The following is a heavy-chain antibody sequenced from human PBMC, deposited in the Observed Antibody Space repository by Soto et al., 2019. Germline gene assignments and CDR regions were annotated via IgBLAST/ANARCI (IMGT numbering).Heavy chain of an antibody. D-gene: IGHD3-10*01. CDR1: GGSISSGGYY. V-gene: IGHV4-31*01. CDR2: IYYSGST. Sequence: QVQLQESGPGLLKPSQTLSINCPFSGGSISSGGYYWSWIRQHPGTGLEWIGYIYYSGSTYYNPSLNSLFTISVYTSKNQFSLKLSCVTAADTSVYYCARGVTMVRGVIQTPSFDYWGQGTLVTVSS. CDR3: ARGVTMVRGVIQTPSFDY. J-gene: IGHJ4*02.